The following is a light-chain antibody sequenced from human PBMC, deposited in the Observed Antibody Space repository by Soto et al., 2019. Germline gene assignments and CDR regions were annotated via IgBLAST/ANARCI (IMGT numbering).Light chain of an antibody. CDR2: GAS. J-gene: IGKJ1*01. V-gene: IGKV3-20*01. CDR3: QQYGSSTKT. CDR1: QSISNY. Sequence: EIVLTQSPATLSLSPGERATLSCRASQSISNYLAWYQQKPGQAPRLLIYGASNRATGIPDRFSGSGSGTDFTLTISRLEPEDFAVYYCQQYGSSTKTFGQGTKVDIK.